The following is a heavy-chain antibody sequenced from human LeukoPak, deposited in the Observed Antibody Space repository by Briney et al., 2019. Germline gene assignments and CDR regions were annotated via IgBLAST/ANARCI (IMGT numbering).Heavy chain of an antibody. CDR1: GFTFSSYG. D-gene: IGHD1-26*01. V-gene: IGHV3-33*01. CDR3: TTDDAWELPVALDY. CDR2: IWYDGSNK. J-gene: IGHJ4*02. Sequence: QPGGSLRFSCAASGFTFSSYGMHWVRQAPGKGLEWVAVIWYDGSNKYYADSVKGRFTISRDNSKSTLYLQMNSLKTEDTAVYYCTTDDAWELPVALDYWGQGTLVTVSS.